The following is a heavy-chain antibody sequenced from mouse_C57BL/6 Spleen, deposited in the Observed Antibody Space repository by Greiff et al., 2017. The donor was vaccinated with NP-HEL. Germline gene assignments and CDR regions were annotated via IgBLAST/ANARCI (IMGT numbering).Heavy chain of an antibody. CDR2: ISYDGSN. V-gene: IGHV3-6*01. CDR1: GYSITSGYY. CDR3: ARDSSGLYAMDY. Sequence: EVKLMESGPGLVKPSQSLSLTCSVTGYSITSGYYWNWIRQFPGNKLEWMGYISYDGSNNYNPSLKNRISITRDTSKNQFSLKLNSVTTEDTATYYCARDSSGLYAMDYWGQGTSVTVSS. D-gene: IGHD3-2*02. J-gene: IGHJ4*01.